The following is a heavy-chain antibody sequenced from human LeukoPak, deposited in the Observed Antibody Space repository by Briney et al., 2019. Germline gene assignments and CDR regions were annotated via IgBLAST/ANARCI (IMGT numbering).Heavy chain of an antibody. Sequence: GGSLRLSCAASGFTVSSNYMIWVRQAPGKGLEWVSVIYSGGSAYYADSVKGRFTISRDNSKNTVYLQMNSLRAEDTAVYYCAKGELGLWFDYWGQGTLVTVSS. V-gene: IGHV3-53*01. CDR3: AKGELGLWFDY. D-gene: IGHD5-18*01. J-gene: IGHJ4*02. CDR1: GFTVSSNY. CDR2: IYSGGSA.